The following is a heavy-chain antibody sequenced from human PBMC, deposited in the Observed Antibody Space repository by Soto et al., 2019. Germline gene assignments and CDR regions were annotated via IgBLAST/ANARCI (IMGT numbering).Heavy chain of an antibody. D-gene: IGHD3-22*01. CDR2: IYYSGST. V-gene: IGHV4-61*08. Sequence: SGPTLVNPTQTLTLTCTCSGFSLSTSGMCVSWIRQPPGKALEWLGYIYYSGSTNYNPSLKSRVTISVDTSKNQFSLKLSSVTAADTAVYYCARDKDDSSGPPPNYYYYGMDVWGQGTTVTVSS. CDR3: ARDKDDSSGPPPNYYYYGMDV. CDR1: GFSLSTSGMC. J-gene: IGHJ6*02.